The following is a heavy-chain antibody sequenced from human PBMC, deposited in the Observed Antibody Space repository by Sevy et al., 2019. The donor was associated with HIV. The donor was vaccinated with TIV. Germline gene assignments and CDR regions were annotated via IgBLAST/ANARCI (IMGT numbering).Heavy chain of an antibody. Sequence: SETLSLTCNVSGASISNDYWSWIRQPPGKGLEWIGFTYNRGSTKYNPSLKSRVTISVATSKNEFSLRLSSVTAADTAVYYCARSLGTSSAGYGMDVWGQGTRVTVSS. D-gene: IGHD6-6*01. V-gene: IGHV4-59*01. CDR3: ARSLGTSSAGYGMDV. J-gene: IGHJ6*02. CDR2: TYNRGST. CDR1: GASISNDY.